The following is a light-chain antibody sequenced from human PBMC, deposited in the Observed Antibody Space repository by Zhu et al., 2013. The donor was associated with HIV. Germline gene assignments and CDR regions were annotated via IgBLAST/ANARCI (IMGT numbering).Light chain of an antibody. CDR3: QQYYSIRRT. J-gene: IGKJ2*02. CDR1: QSVLYSSNNKNY. CDR2: WTS. V-gene: IGKV4-1*01. Sequence: DIVMTQSPDSLAVSLGERATINCKSSQSVLYSSNNKNYLAWYQQKPGQPPKLLIYWTSTRESGVPDRFSGSGSGTDFTLTISSLQAEDVAVYFCQQYYSIRRTFGQGTKGGDQT.